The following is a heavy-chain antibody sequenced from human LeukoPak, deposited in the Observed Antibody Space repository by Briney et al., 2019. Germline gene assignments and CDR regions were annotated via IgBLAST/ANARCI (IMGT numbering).Heavy chain of an antibody. CDR3: VADLGDYADF. CDR1: GLTFSSYS. J-gene: IGHJ4*02. V-gene: IGHV3-21*01. CDR2: ISSSSSYI. Sequence: PGGSLRLSCSPSGLTFSSYSMNWVPQAPGKGLGWVSSISSSSSYIYYADSVKGRFTISRDNAKSTLYLQMNSLRVEDTAIYYCVADLGDYADFWGQGTLVTVCS.